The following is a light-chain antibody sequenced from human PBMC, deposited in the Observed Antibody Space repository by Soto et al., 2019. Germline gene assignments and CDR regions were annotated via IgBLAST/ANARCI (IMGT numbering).Light chain of an antibody. CDR2: KAS. J-gene: IGKJ4*01. CDR1: QSISSW. Sequence: DIQMTQSPSTLSASVGDRVTITCRASQSISSWLAWYQQKPGKAPKLLIYKASSLESGVTSRFSGSGSGTEITLTISRLQPDDFATYYCQQYNSYPLTFGGGTKVEIK. CDR3: QQYNSYPLT. V-gene: IGKV1-5*03.